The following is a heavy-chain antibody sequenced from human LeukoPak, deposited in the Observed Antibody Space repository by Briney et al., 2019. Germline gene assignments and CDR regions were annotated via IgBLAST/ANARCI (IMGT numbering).Heavy chain of an antibody. CDR2: IYTTGKT. CDR1: SGSINSYY. D-gene: IGHD3-16*01. Sequence: SETLSLTCTVSSGSINSYYWGWVRQPAGRGLEWIGRIYTTGKTDYNPSLKSRLTMSVDTSKRQFSLNLTSVTAADTAIYFCARHGYTASHYFLDFWSQGTLVTLSS. J-gene: IGHJ4*02. V-gene: IGHV4-4*07. CDR3: ARHGYTASHYFLDF.